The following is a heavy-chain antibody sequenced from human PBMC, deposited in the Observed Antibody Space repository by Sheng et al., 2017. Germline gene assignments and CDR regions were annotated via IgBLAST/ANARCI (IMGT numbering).Heavy chain of an antibody. CDR3: ATVPWDWRVRQVIFDY. CDR1: GYKFTDYY. D-gene: IGHD1-26*01. J-gene: IGHJ4*01. CDR2: LILKMVK. V-gene: IGHV1-69-2*01. Sequence: EVQLVSLGLRVKKPGTTVQISCKISGYKFTDYYIQWVQQALERGLSGWDLLILKMVKQSTQRNSRAESTITADTSTDTAYLKLSSLRSEDTAIYYCATVPWDWRVRQVIFDYWG.